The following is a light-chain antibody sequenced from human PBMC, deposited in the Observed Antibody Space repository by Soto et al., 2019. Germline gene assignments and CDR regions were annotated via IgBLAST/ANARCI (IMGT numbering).Light chain of an antibody. CDR2: DAS. J-gene: IGKJ4*01. CDR3: QQYNNWPPIIT. Sequence: ETVMTQFPATLSVSPGQRVTLSCRASQSISSYLAWYQQRPGQPSRLLIYDASTRATGIPARFSGSGSGTEFTLTIGSLQSEDFAVYYCQQYNNWPPIITFGGGTKVDI. V-gene: IGKV3-15*01. CDR1: QSISSY.